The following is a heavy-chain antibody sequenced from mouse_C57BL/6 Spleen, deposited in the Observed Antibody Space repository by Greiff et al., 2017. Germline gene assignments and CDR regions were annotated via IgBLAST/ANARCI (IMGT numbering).Heavy chain of an antibody. D-gene: IGHD2-10*01. CDR1: GFNIKDDY. V-gene: IGHV14-4*01. J-gene: IGHJ3*01. CDR3: TAYKGAY. CDR2: IDPENGDT. Sequence: VQLQQSGAELVRPGASVKLSCTASGFNIKDDYMHWVKQRPEQGLEWIGWIDPENGDTEYASKFQGKATITADTSSNTAYLQLSSLTSDDTAVYYCTAYKGAYWGQGTLVTVSA.